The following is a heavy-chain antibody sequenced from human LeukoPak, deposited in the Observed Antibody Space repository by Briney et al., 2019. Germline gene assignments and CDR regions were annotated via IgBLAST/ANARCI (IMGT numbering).Heavy chain of an antibody. Sequence: PSETLSLTCTVSGGSISRNYWSWIRQPPGKGLEWIGNMFYSGSTNYNPSLKSRVNISVDTSKNQFSLKLSSVTAADTAVYYCARQTTSSIGRLNYYYYYMDVWGKGTTVTVSS. J-gene: IGHJ6*03. CDR2: MFYSGST. D-gene: IGHD6-19*01. V-gene: IGHV4-59*08. CDR1: GGSISRNY. CDR3: ARQTTSSIGRLNYYYYYMDV.